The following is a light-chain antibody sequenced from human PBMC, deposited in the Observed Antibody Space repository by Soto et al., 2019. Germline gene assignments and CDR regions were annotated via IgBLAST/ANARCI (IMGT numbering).Light chain of an antibody. J-gene: IGKJ4*01. CDR1: QSISSW. V-gene: IGKV1-5*01. CDR2: DAS. CDR3: QQYNSYLT. Sequence: DIQMTQSPSTLSASVGDRVTITCRASQSISSWLAGYQQKPWKAPKLLIYDASSLESGVPSRFSGSGSGTEYSLTISSLQPDDFATYYCQQYNSYLTFGGGTKGQIK.